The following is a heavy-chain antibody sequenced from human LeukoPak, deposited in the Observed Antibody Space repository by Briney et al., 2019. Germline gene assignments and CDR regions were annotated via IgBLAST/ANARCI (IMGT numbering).Heavy chain of an antibody. J-gene: IGHJ5*02. V-gene: IGHV3-11*01. CDR1: GFTFNDYY. CDR3: ATDGAGFDT. CDR2: INIGGANT. Sequence: PGGSLRLSCAASGFTFNDYYMSWIRQAPGKGLEWLSYINIGGANTHYADSVKGRFTISRDNAKKSLYLEMNNLRAEDTAVYYCATDGAGFDTWGQGVLVTVSS.